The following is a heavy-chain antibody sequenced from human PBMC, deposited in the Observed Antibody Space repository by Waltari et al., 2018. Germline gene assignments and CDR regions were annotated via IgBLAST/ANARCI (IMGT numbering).Heavy chain of an antibody. CDR2: IYHAGDT. J-gene: IGHJ4*02. Sequence: QVQLQESGPGLVKPSETLSLTCDVSGYSINSGYYWVWIRQSPGKGLEWIATIYHAGDTFSNPSLKSRVTISMDTSKNQFSLKLNSVTAADTAVYFCSRQVLGYCTSAACRRLESWGQGTLVTVSS. CDR3: SRQVLGYCTSAACRRLES. V-gene: IGHV4-38-2*01. CDR1: GYSINSGYY. D-gene: IGHD2-2*03.